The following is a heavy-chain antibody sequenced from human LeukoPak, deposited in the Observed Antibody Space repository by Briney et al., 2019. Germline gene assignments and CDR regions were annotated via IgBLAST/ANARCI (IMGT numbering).Heavy chain of an antibody. CDR1: GFTFSSYG. CDR2: ISYDGSNK. V-gene: IGHV3-30*18. Sequence: GRSRRLSCAASGFTFSSYGMHWVRQAPGKGLEWVAVISYDGSNKYYADSVKGRFTISRDNSKNTLYLQMNSLRAEDTAVYYCAKDSGGQWTSAFGELDYWGQGTLVTVSS. D-gene: IGHD3-16*01. J-gene: IGHJ4*02. CDR3: AKDSGGQWTSAFGELDY.